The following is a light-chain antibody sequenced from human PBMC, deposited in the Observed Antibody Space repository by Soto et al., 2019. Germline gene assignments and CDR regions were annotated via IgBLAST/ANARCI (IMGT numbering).Light chain of an antibody. CDR2: GAS. Sequence: EIVLTQSPGTLSLSPGERATLSCRASQSVSSSYLAWYQQKPGQAPRLLIYGASSRATGNPDRFSGSGSGTDFTLTISRWEAEVFAVYYCQHSGTFGQGTKVEIK. V-gene: IGKV3-20*01. J-gene: IGKJ1*01. CDR1: QSVSSSY. CDR3: QHSGT.